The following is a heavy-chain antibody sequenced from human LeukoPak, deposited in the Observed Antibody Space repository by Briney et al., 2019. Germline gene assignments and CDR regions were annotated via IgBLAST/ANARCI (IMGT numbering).Heavy chain of an antibody. D-gene: IGHD5-24*01. Sequence: PSETLSLTCAVYGGSFNNYHWSWIRQPPGKGLEWVAVISYDGSNKYYADSVKGRFTISRDNSKNTLYLQMNSLRAEDTAVYYCARDEITLYAFDIWGQGTMVTVSS. J-gene: IGHJ3*02. CDR3: ARDEITLYAFDI. V-gene: IGHV3-30*19. CDR2: ISYDGSNK. CDR1: GGSFNNYH.